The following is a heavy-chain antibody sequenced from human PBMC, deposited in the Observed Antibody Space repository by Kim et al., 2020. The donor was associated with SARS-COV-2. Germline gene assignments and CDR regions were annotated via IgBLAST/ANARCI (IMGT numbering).Heavy chain of an antibody. Sequence: GESLKISCKGSGYSFSNYWIGWVRQMPGNGLEWMGIIYPGDDDTRYSPSFQGQVTISADTSISTAYLQWSTLKASDTAMYYCARALSHYDFWSGYYKADGVDIWGQGTMVTVSS. CDR3: ARALSHYDFWSGYYKADGVDI. V-gene: IGHV5-51*01. D-gene: IGHD3-3*01. CDR2: IYPGDDDT. J-gene: IGHJ3*02. CDR1: GYSFSNYW.